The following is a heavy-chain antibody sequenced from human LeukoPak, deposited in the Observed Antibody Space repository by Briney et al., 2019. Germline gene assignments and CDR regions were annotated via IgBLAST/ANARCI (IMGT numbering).Heavy chain of an antibody. Sequence: SETLSLTCTVSGGSISSYYWSWIRQPPGKGLEWIGYIYYSGSTNYNPSLKSRVTISVDTSKNQFSLKLSSVTAADTAVYYCARDARYCSSTSCYSNFDYWGQGTLVTVSS. J-gene: IGHJ4*02. CDR1: GGSISSYY. CDR3: ARDARYCSSTSCYSNFDY. V-gene: IGHV4-59*01. D-gene: IGHD2-2*01. CDR2: IYYSGST.